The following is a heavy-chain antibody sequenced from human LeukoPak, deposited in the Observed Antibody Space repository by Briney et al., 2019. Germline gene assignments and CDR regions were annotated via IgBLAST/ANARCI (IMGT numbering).Heavy chain of an antibody. J-gene: IGHJ4*02. V-gene: IGHV4-4*07. CDR3: ARGGSGWPNYFDY. Sequence: SEXLXXTCSVSGGSLRTYYWSWIRQPAGKGLEWIGRVYTSGGTDYNPSLTSRVTMSVDTSRNQFSLKLSSVTAADTAVYYCARGGSGWPNYFDYWGQGALVTVSS. D-gene: IGHD6-19*01. CDR2: VYTSGGT. CDR1: GGSLRTYY.